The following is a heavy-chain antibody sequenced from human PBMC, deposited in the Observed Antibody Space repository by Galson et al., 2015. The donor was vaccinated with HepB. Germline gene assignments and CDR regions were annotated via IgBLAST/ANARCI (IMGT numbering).Heavy chain of an antibody. CDR2: INPNSGGT. J-gene: IGHJ2*01. V-gene: IGHV1-2*02. Sequence: SVKVSCKASGYTFTGYYMHWVRQAPGQGLEWMGWINPNSGGTNYAQKFQGRVTMTRDTSISTAYIELSRLRSDDTAVYYCARGVDSGSYYEWYFDLWGRGTLVTVSS. CDR1: GYTFTGYY. CDR3: ARGVDSGSYYEWYFDL. D-gene: IGHD1-26*01.